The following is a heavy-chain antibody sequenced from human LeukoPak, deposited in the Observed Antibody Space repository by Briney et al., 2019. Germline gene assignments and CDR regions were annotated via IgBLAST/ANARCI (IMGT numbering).Heavy chain of an antibody. CDR3: ARLVRSPKYYYGSGSYLYYFDY. V-gene: IGHV4-39*01. Sequence: PSETLSLTCTVSGGSISSSSYYWGWLRQPPGKGLEWIGSIYYSGSTYYNPSLKSRVTISVDTSKNQFSLELSSVTAADTAVYYCARLVRSPKYYYGSGSYLYYFDYWGQGTLVTVSS. J-gene: IGHJ4*02. D-gene: IGHD3-10*01. CDR2: IYYSGST. CDR1: GGSISSSSYY.